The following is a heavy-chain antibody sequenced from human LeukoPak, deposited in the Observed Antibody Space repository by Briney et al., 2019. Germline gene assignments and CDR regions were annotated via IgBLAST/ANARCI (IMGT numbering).Heavy chain of an antibody. CDR2: IASASDGI. Sequence: PGGSLRLSCAASGFTFINYSMSWVRQAPGKGLEWVSSIASASDGIYYADSVRGRFTISRDNAKNSLYLQMNRLRAEDTAVYYCAKDDTFDAFDIWGQGTMVTVSS. J-gene: IGHJ3*02. D-gene: IGHD2-2*02. CDR3: AKDDTFDAFDI. V-gene: IGHV3-21*01. CDR1: GFTFINYS.